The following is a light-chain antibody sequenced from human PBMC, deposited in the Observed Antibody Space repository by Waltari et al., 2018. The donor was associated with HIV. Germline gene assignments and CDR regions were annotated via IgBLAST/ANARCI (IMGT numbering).Light chain of an antibody. Sequence: QSALTQPRSVSGSPGQSVTIPCTGTNSDVGGYNLLPWYQQHPGNVPKLIMYDVSKRPSGVPDRFSASKSDNTASLTISGLQANDEADYYCCSYAGNYTWIFGGGTILTVL. V-gene: IGLV2-11*01. CDR2: DVS. CDR1: NSDVGGYNL. CDR3: CSYAGNYTWI. J-gene: IGLJ2*01.